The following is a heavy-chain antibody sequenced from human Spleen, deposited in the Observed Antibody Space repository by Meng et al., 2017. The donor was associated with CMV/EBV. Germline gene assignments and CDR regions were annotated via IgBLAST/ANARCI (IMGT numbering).Heavy chain of an antibody. D-gene: IGHD1-14*01. Sequence: GESLKISCVASGFTFSDYYVSWIRQAPGKGLEWLSYISGSGSAIYYANSVKGRFTISRDNAKNSLDLQMNGLRAEDTAVYFCARAYNVPGWFGPWGRGTQVTVSS. CDR2: ISGSGSAI. CDR1: GFTFSDYY. J-gene: IGHJ5*02. CDR3: ARAYNVPGWFGP. V-gene: IGHV3-11*01.